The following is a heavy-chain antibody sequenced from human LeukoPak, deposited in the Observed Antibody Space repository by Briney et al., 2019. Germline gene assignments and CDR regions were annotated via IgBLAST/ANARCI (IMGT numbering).Heavy chain of an antibody. CDR3: ARLRPDSSGLYYFDY. D-gene: IGHD6-19*01. CDR2: IYYSGST. J-gene: IGHJ4*02. CDR1: GGSISRSSYY. Sequence: SEPLSLTRTVSGGSISRSSYYWGWIRQPPGKGLEWIGSIYYSGSTYHNPSLKSRVTISVDTSKNQFSLKLSSVTAADTAVYYCARLRPDSSGLYYFDYWGQGTLVTVSS. V-gene: IGHV4-39*01.